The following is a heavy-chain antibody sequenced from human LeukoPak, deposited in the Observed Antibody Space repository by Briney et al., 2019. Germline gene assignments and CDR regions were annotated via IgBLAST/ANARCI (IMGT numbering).Heavy chain of an antibody. V-gene: IGHV3-21*01. CDR3: ARDLSGYSYGYDY. Sequence: GGSLRLSCAASGFTVSSNYMSWVRQAPGKGLEWVSSISSSSSYIYYADSVKGRFTISRDNAKNSLYLQMNSLRAEDTAVYYCARDLSGYSYGYDYWGQGTLVTVSS. D-gene: IGHD5-18*01. J-gene: IGHJ4*02. CDR1: GFTVSSNY. CDR2: ISSSSSYI.